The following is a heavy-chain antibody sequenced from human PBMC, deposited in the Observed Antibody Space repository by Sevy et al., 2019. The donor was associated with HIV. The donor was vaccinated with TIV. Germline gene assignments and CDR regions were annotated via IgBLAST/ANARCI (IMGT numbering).Heavy chain of an antibody. J-gene: IGHJ5*02. CDR1: GYTFTSYG. CDR2: ISTYNTVR. D-gene: IGHD6-19*01. V-gene: IGHV1-18*01. CDR3: ARSTQVAGRSNWFDP. Sequence: ASVKVSCKASGYTFTSYGISWVRQAPGQGLAWMGWISTYNTVRNSAQKFHDRVTMTIDTSTSTAYMELRSLRSDDTAVYYCARSTQVAGRSNWFDPWGQGTLVTVSS.